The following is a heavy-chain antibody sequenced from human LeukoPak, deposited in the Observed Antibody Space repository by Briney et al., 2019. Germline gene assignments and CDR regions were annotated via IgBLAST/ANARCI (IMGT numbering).Heavy chain of an antibody. Sequence: GGSLRLSCAASGFTVSGSYMAWVRQAPGKGLEWVSFIYVDGSVRYTDSVKGRFTISRDTSMNSLYLQMNSLRAEDTTVYYCAREVNHSFDIWGQGTMVTVSS. D-gene: IGHD3-10*01. V-gene: IGHV3-53*01. CDR1: GFTVSGSY. CDR3: AREVNHSFDI. CDR2: IYVDGSV. J-gene: IGHJ3*02.